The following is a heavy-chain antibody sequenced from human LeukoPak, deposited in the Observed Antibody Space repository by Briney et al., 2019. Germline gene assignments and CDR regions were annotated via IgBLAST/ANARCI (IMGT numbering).Heavy chain of an antibody. CDR2: ISSSSSYI. J-gene: IGHJ5*02. CDR3: AILTRIDELPKRSDP. D-gene: IGHD1-26*01. Sequence: PGGSLRLSCAASGFTFSSYSMNWVRQAPGKGLEWVSSISSSSSYIYYADSVKGRFTISRDNAKNSLYLQMNSLRAEDTAVYYCAILTRIDELPKRSDPWGQGTLVTVSS. V-gene: IGHV3-21*01. CDR1: GFTFSSYS.